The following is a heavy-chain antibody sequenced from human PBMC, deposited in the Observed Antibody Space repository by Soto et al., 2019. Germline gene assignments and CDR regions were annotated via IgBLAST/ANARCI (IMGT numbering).Heavy chain of an antibody. D-gene: IGHD6-19*01. V-gene: IGHV4-30-2*01. CDR1: GGSISSGGYS. J-gene: IGHJ4*02. CDR2: IYHSGTT. Sequence: SETLSLTCAVSGGSISSGGYSWSWILHPPGKGLEWIGYIYHSGTTNYNPSLKSRVTISVDTSKNQFSLKLSSMTAADTAVYYCARVGGSGWNFDSWGQGILVTVSS. CDR3: ARVGGSGWNFDS.